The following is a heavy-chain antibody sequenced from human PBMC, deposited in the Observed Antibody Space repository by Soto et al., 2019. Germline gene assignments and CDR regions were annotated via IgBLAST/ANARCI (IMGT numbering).Heavy chain of an antibody. CDR1: GVSISSYY. V-gene: IGHV4-59*01. CDR2: IYYSGST. Sequence: SETLSLTCTVSGVSISSYYWSWIRQPPGKGLEWIGYIYYSGSTNYNPSLKSRVTISIDTSKNQFSLKLSSVTAADTAVYYCARDRSDILTGYYNGYFDYWGQGTLVTVS. J-gene: IGHJ4*02. CDR3: ARDRSDILTGYYNGYFDY. D-gene: IGHD3-9*01.